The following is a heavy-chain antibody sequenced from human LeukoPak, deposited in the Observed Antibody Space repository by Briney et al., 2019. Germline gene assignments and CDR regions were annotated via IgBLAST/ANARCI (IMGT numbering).Heavy chain of an antibody. J-gene: IGHJ4*02. V-gene: IGHV3-30-3*01. CDR1: GFTFSSYA. CDR2: ISYDGSNK. D-gene: IGHD2-21*02. CDR3: ARDQSIVVVTAIGMLDY. Sequence: GGSLRLSCTASGFTFSSYAMHWVRQAPGKGLEWVAVISYDGSNKYYADSVKGRFTISRDNSKNTLYLQMNSLRAEDTAVYYCARDQSIVVVTAIGMLDYWGQGTLVTVSS.